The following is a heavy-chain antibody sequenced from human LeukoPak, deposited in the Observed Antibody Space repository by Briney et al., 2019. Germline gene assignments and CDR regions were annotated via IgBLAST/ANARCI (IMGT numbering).Heavy chain of an antibody. CDR3: ARLQAAMVTFFAFDI. CDR1: GGSISSSSYY. CDR2: IYYSGST. D-gene: IGHD5-18*01. V-gene: IGHV4-39*01. J-gene: IGHJ3*02. Sequence: SETLSLTCTVSGGSISSSSYYWGWIRQPPGKGLEWIGSIYYSGSTYYNPSLESRVTISVDTSKNQFSLKLSSVTAADTAVYYCARLQAAMVTFFAFDIWGQGTMVTVSS.